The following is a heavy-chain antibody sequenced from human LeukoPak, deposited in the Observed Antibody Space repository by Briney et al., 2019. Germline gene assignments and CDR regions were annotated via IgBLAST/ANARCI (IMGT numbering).Heavy chain of an antibody. CDR3: ARPRYGSGSLDS. V-gene: IGHV4-34*01. Sequence: SETLSLTCALHGDSFSGHYWTWIRQPPAKGLEWIVEINHSGSTTSNPSLNNRVTISVDTSKNQFSLKLTSVTAADTAVYYCARPRYGSGSLDSWGQGTLVTVSS. D-gene: IGHD3-10*01. CDR2: INHSGST. J-gene: IGHJ4*02. CDR1: GDSFSGHY.